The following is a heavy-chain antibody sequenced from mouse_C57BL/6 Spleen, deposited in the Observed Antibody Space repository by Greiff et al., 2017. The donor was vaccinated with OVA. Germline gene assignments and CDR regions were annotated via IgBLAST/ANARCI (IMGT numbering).Heavy chain of an antibody. D-gene: IGHD6-1*01. CDR3: AREAEYERYFDY. CDR2: IDPSDSET. V-gene: IGHV1-52*01. Sequence: VQLQQPGAELVRPGSSVKLSCKASGYTFTSYWMHWVKQRPIQGLEWIGNIDPSDSETHYNQKFKDKATLTVDKSSSTAYMQLSSLTSEDSAVYYCAREAEYERYFDYWGQGTTLTVSS. J-gene: IGHJ2*01. CDR1: GYTFTSYW.